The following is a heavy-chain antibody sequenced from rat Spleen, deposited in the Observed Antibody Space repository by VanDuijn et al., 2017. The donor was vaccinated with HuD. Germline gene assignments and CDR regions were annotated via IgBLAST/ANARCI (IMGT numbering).Heavy chain of an antibody. CDR1: GVTFSNAW. CDR3: TWSYPEWFTY. J-gene: IGHJ2*01. Sequence: EVQLVESGGGLVQPGRSLKLSCATSGVTFSNAWMHWVRQSPEKQLEWVAQIKAKSNNYATYYAESVKGRFTISRDDSKSTIDLQMNSLKEEDTAIYYCTWSYPEWFTYWGQGVMVTVSS. V-gene: IGHV6-8*01. D-gene: IGHD1-4*01. CDR2: IKAKSNNYAT.